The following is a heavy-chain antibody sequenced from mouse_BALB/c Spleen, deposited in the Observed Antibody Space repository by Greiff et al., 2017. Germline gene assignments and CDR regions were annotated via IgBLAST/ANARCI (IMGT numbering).Heavy chain of an antibody. CDR1: GFSLTDYG. CDR2: IWGGGST. V-gene: IGHV2-6-5*01. CDR3: AKHNGFYYYGSSHYYAMDY. Sequence: VKLMESGPGLVAPSQSLSITCTVSGFSLTDYGVSWIRQPPGKGLEWLGVIWGGGSTYYNSALKSRLSISKDNSKSQVFLKMNSLQTDDTAMYYCAKHNGFYYYGSSHYYAMDYWGQGTSVTVSS. J-gene: IGHJ4*01. D-gene: IGHD1-1*01.